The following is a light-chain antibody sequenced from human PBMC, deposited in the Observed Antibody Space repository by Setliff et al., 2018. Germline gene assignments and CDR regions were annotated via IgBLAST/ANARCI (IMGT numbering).Light chain of an antibody. V-gene: IGLV2-11*01. Sequence: SALTQPASVSGSPGQSITISCTGTSSDVGGYNYVSWYQQHPGKAPKLMIYDVSKRPSGVPDRFSGSKSGNTASLTISGLQAEDEADYYCCSYAGSYTSLYVFGAGTKVTVL. CDR3: CSYAGSYTSLYV. J-gene: IGLJ1*01. CDR2: DVS. CDR1: SSDVGGYNY.